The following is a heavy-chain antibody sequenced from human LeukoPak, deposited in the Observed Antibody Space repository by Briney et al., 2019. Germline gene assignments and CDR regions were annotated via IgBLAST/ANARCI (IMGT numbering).Heavy chain of an antibody. CDR1: GASMSGNSYY. CDR3: ATHRQGDCIFEGFDY. CDR2: IFYSGLT. D-gene: IGHD2-21*02. V-gene: IGHV4-39*01. Sequence: SETLSLTCSVSGASMSGNSYYWAWIRQSPGKGLEWIGSIFYSGLTYYKPSLESQVTLSVDLSKNQFSLKLSSVTAADTAVYFCATHRQGDCIFEGFDYWGHGTLVTVSA. J-gene: IGHJ4*01.